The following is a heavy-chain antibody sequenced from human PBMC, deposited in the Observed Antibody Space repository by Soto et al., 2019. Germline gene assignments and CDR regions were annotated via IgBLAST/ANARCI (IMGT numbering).Heavy chain of an antibody. CDR1: GGSISSSNW. J-gene: IGHJ5*02. CDR3: ARNVRGGDCYSPNWFDP. D-gene: IGHD2-21*02. Sequence: SETLSLTCAVSGGSISSSNWWSWVRQPPGKGLEWIGEIYHSGSTNYNPSLKSRVTISVDKSKNQFSLKLSSVTAADTAVYYCARNVRGGDCYSPNWFDPWGQGTLVTVSS. V-gene: IGHV4-4*02. CDR2: IYHSGST.